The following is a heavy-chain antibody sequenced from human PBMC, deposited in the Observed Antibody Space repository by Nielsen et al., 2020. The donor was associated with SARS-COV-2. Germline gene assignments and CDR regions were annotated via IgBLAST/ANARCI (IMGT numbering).Heavy chain of an antibody. CDR2: IYYSGST. CDR3: ARVLLGDTAPGIRWAYGMDV. D-gene: IGHD5-18*01. J-gene: IGHJ6*02. V-gene: IGHV4-59*13. Sequence: SETLSLTCTVSGGSISSYYRSWIRQPPGKGLEWIGYIYYSGSTNYNPSLKSRVTISVDTSKNQFSLKLSSVTAADTAVYYCARVLLGDTAPGIRWAYGMDVWGQGTTVTVSS. CDR1: GGSISSYY.